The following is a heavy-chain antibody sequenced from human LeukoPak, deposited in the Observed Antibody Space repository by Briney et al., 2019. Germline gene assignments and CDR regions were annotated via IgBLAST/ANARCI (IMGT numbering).Heavy chain of an antibody. CDR1: GFTFSSYS. V-gene: IGHV3-7*01. D-gene: IGHD3-16*02. J-gene: IGHJ4*02. CDR3: ARAERGRIYDYVWGSYRYTGSVYNY. Sequence: GGSLRLSCAASGFTFSSYSMNWVRQAPGKGLEWVANIKQDGSEKYYVDSVKGRFTISRDNAKNSLYLQMNSLRAEDTAVYYCARAERGRIYDYVWGSYRYTGSVYNYWGQGTLVTVSS. CDR2: IKQDGSEK.